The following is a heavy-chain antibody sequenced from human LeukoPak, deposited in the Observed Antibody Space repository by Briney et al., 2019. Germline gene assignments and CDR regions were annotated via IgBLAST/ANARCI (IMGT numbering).Heavy chain of an antibody. J-gene: IGHJ5*02. CDR1: GGSISSSSYY. CDR3: ARAWRTGYYDSRESNWFDP. CDR2: IYYSGST. Sequence: PSETLSLTCTVSGGSISSSSYYWGWIRQPPGKGLEWIGSIYYSGSTYYNPSLKSRVTISVDTSKNQFSLKLSSVTAADTAVYYCARAWRTGYYDSRESNWFDPWGQGTLVTVSS. V-gene: IGHV4-39*07. D-gene: IGHD3-22*01.